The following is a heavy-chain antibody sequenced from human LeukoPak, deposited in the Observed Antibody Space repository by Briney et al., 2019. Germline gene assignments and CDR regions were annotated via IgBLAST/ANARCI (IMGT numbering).Heavy chain of an antibody. V-gene: IGHV3-30*04. CDR1: NSHS. D-gene: IGHD5-18*01. J-gene: IGHJ4*02. CDR2: LSYDGAYE. CDR3: ARDLTGFSYGPFDY. Sequence: PGGSLRLSCAGSNSHSIHWVRQAPGKGLEWVAVLSYDGAYENYLDSVKGRFTVSRDTSNNTLFLQMNSLRSEGTAVYYCARDLTGFSYGPFDYWGQGTLVAVSS.